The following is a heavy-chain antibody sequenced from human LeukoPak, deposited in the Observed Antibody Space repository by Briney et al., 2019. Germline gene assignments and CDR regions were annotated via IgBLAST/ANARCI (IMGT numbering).Heavy chain of an antibody. Sequence: GGSLRLSCAASGFTVSSNYMSWVRQAPGKGLEWVSVIYSGGSTYYADSVKGRFTISRDNSKNTLYLQMNSLRAEDTAVYYCARTQTYYYGSGRYYKPRSFYMDVWGKGTTVTVSS. CDR2: IYSGGST. D-gene: IGHD3-10*01. CDR3: ARTQTYYYGSGRYYKPRSFYMDV. CDR1: GFTVSSNY. J-gene: IGHJ6*03. V-gene: IGHV3-66*02.